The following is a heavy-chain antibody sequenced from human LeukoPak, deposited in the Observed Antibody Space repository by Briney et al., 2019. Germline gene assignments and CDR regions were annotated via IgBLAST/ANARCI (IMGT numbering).Heavy chain of an antibody. V-gene: IGHV1-8*01. CDR2: MNPNSGNT. CDR1: GYTFTSYD. Sequence: ASVKVSCTASGYTFTSYDINWVRQATGQGLEWMGWMNPNSGNTGYVQKFQGRVTMTRNTSISTAYMELSSLRSEDTAVYYCARVHVGDTPPRDYWGQGTLVTVSS. D-gene: IGHD1-26*01. CDR3: ARVHVGDTPPRDY. J-gene: IGHJ4*02.